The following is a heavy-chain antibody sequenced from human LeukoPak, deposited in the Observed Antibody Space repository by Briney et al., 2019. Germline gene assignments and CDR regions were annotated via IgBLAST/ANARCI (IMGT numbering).Heavy chain of an antibody. D-gene: IGHD4-17*01. Sequence: ASVKVSCEASGYTFTSYGISWVRQAPGQGLEWMGWINAGNGNTKYSQKFQGRVTITRDTSASTAYMELSSLRSEDTAVYYCARDPHYGDYPGHRAYGMDVWGQGTTVTVSS. CDR1: GYTFTSYG. V-gene: IGHV1-3*01. CDR2: INAGNGNT. CDR3: ARDPHYGDYPGHRAYGMDV. J-gene: IGHJ6*02.